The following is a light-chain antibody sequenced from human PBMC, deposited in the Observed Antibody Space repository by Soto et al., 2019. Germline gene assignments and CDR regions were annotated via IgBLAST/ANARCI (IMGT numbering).Light chain of an antibody. J-gene: IGLJ2*01. CDR3: TSYTSTGAPVV. Sequence: QSALTQPASVSGSPGQSITISCTGTSSDVGGYNYVSWYQHHPGKAPELIIYGVTNRPSGASLRFSGSKSGNTASLTISGLQAEHEADYYCTSYTSTGAPVVFGGGTKVTVL. V-gene: IGLV2-14*03. CDR2: GVT. CDR1: SSDVGGYNY.